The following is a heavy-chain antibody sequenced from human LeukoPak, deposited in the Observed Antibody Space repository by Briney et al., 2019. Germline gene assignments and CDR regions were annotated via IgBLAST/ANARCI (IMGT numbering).Heavy chain of an antibody. V-gene: IGHV1-46*01. D-gene: IGHD3-10*01. Sequence: ASVKVSCKASGYTFTSYYMHWVRQAPGQGLEWMGIINPSGGSTSYAQKFQGRVTMTRDMSTSTVYMELSSLRSEDTAVYYCARDSSTVKLLWFGSNDAFDIWGQGTMVTVSS. CDR2: INPSGGST. J-gene: IGHJ3*02. CDR3: ARDSSTVKLLWFGSNDAFDI. CDR1: GYTFTSYY.